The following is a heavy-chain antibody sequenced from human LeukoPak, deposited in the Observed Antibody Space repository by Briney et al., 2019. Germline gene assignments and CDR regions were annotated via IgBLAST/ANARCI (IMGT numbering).Heavy chain of an antibody. Sequence: GGSLRLSCAASGITVSSNYMSWVRQAPGKGLEWVSLIYSDGSTYYADSVKGRFTISRDNSKNTLYLQMNSLRAEDTAVYYCARASRSGYPPFDYWGQGTLVTVSS. CDR3: ARASRSGYPPFDY. V-gene: IGHV3-66*01. J-gene: IGHJ4*02. CDR1: GITVSSNY. CDR2: IYSDGST. D-gene: IGHD3-22*01.